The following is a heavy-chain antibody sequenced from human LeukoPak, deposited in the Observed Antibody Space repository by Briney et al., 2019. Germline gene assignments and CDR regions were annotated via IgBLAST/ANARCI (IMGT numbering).Heavy chain of an antibody. D-gene: IGHD1-7*01. CDR3: ARANYRKVYYYYGMDV. J-gene: IGHJ6*02. CDR2: INHSGST. CDR1: GGSFSGYY. Sequence: SGTLSLTCAVYGGSFSGYYWSWIRQPPGKGLEWIGEINHSGSTNYNPSLKSRVTISVDTSKNQFSLKLSSVTAADTAVYYCARANYRKVYYYYGMDVWGQGTTVTVSS. V-gene: IGHV4-34*01.